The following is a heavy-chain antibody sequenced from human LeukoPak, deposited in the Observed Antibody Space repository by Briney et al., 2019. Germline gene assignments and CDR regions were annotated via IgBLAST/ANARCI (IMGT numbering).Heavy chain of an antibody. CDR3: ARAHSSSWYRGVFQH. V-gene: IGHV4-59*12. J-gene: IGHJ1*01. CDR1: GGSISSYY. D-gene: IGHD6-13*01. CDR2: IYYSGST. Sequence: SETLSLTCTVSGGSISSYYWSWIRQPPGKGLEWIGYIYYSGSTNYNPSLKSRVTISVDTSKNQFSLKLSSVTAADTAVYYCARAHSSSWYRGVFQHWGQGTLVTVSS.